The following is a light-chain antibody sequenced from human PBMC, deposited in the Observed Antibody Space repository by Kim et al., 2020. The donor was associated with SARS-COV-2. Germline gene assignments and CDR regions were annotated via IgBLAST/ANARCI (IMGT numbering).Light chain of an antibody. J-gene: IGLJ3*02. CDR3: LVSYANYGV. CDR2: ETN. V-gene: IGLV7-46*01. Sequence: QAVVTQEPSLTVSPGGTVTLTCGSSAGPVTSGHYPYWVQQKPGQAPRTLIYETNKKHSWTPARFSGSVLGGRAALTLSGAQPEDEADYYCLVSYANYGVFGGGTQLTVL. CDR1: AGPVTSGHY.